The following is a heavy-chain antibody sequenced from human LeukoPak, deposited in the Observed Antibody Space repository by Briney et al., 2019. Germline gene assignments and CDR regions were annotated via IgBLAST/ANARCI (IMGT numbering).Heavy chain of an antibody. J-gene: IGHJ5*02. Sequence: GGSLRLSCAGSGFTFSSYSMNWVRQAPGKGLEWVSSISSSSSYIYYADSVKGRFTISRDNAKNSLYLQMNSLRAEDTAVYYCARDSLDSGHGDWFDPWGQGTLVTVSS. D-gene: IGHD5-12*01. CDR2: ISSSSSYI. V-gene: IGHV3-21*01. CDR3: ARDSLDSGHGDWFDP. CDR1: GFTFSSYS.